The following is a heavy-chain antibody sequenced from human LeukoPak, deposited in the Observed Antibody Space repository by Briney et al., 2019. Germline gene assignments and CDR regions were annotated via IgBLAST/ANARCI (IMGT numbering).Heavy chain of an antibody. CDR3: AKDWGTITMIVLDY. CDR2: ISGSGAST. J-gene: IGHJ4*02. V-gene: IGHV3-23*01. D-gene: IGHD3-22*01. CDR1: GFTLSSYA. Sequence: GGSLRLSCAASGFTLSSYAMSWVRQAPGKGLEWVSGISGSGASTYYADSVKGRFSISRDKSRDTLYLQMNSLRAEDTAVYYCAKDWGTITMIVLDYWGQGTLVTVSS.